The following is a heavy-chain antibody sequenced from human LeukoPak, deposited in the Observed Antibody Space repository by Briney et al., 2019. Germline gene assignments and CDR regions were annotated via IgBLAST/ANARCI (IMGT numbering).Heavy chain of an antibody. Sequence: SVEVSCKASGGTFSSYAISWVRQAPGQGLEWMGRIIPILGIANYAQKFQGRVTITADKSTSTAYMELSSLRSEDTAVYYCASPSSLGAAAGAVFDYWGQGTLVTVSS. J-gene: IGHJ4*02. V-gene: IGHV1-69*04. CDR2: IIPILGIA. D-gene: IGHD6-13*01. CDR3: ASPSSLGAAAGAVFDY. CDR1: GGTFSSYA.